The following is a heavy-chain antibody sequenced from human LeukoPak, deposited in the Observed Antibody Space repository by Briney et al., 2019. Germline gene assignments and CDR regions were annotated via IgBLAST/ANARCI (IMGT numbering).Heavy chain of an antibody. CDR1: GGSFSGYY. V-gene: IGHV4-34*01. D-gene: IGHD3-9*01. J-gene: IGHJ6*03. CDR3: ARVRFYDILTGYYYYYMDV. CDR2: INHSGST. Sequence: PSETLSLTCAVYGGSFSGYYWSWIRQPPGKGLEWIGEINHSGSTNYNPSLKSRITISVDTSKNQFSLKLSSVTAANTAVYYCARVRFYDILTGYYYYYMDVWGKGTTVTVSS.